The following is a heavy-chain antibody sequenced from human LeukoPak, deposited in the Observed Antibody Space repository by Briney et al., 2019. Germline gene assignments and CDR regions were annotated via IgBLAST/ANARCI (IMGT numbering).Heavy chain of an antibody. J-gene: IGHJ4*02. CDR1: GFTFSSYA. CDR2: ISYDGSNK. V-gene: IGHV3-30-3*01. D-gene: IGHD3-22*01. Sequence: GRSLRLSCAASGFTFSSYAMHWVRQAPGKGLEWVAVISYDGSNKYYADSVKGRFTISRDNSKNTLYLQMNSLRAEDTAVYYCATRTYYYDSSGQIFDYWGQGTLVTVSS. CDR3: ATRTYYYDSSGQIFDY.